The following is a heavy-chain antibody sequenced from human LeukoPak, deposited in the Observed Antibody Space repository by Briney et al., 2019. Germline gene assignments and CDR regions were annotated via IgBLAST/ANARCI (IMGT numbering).Heavy chain of an antibody. CDR3: ARDRASGGYGGALDY. J-gene: IGHJ4*02. CDR2: ISYDGSNK. D-gene: IGHD5-12*01. CDR1: GFTFSSYG. Sequence: GGSLRLSCAASGFTFSSYGMHWVRQAPGKGLEWVAVISYDGSNKYYADSVKGRFTISRDNSKNTLYLQMNSLRAEDTAVYYCARDRASGGYGGALDYWGQGTLVTVSS. V-gene: IGHV3-30*03.